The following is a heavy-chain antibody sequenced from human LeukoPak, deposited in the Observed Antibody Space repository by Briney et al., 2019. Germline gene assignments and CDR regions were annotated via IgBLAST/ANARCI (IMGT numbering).Heavy chain of an antibody. CDR2: IIPIFGTA. CDR3: AKGHPNPPFFEVIAAAGNWYFDL. J-gene: IGHJ2*01. V-gene: IGHV1-69*05. Sequence: GASVKVSCKASGGTFSSYAISWVRQAPGQGLEWMGGIIPIFGTANYARKFQGRVTITTDESTSTAYMELSSLRSEDTAVYYCAKGHPNPPFFEVIAAAGNWYFDLWGRGTLVTVSS. CDR1: GGTFSSYA. D-gene: IGHD6-13*01.